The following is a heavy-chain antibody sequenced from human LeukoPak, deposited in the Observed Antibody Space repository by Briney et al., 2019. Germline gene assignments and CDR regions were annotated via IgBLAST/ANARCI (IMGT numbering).Heavy chain of an antibody. CDR3: ARLRWPRGVRSSFDY. J-gene: IGHJ4*02. Sequence: GGALQISCKGSGDSFTSHWIGWGRQMPGKGLEGMGMVNPDDSDTIYSASFQGQVTISADDSITTAYLQSSSLKASDTAMYYCARLRWPRGVRSSFDYWGQGALVTVSS. D-gene: IGHD3-10*01. CDR2: VNPDDSDT. V-gene: IGHV5-51*01. CDR1: GDSFTSHW.